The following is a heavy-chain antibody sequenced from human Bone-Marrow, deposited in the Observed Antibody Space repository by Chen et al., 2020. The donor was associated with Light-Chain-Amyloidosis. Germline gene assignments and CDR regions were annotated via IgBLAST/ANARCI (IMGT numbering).Heavy chain of an antibody. CDR2: INTYNGNT. J-gene: IGHJ3*02. CDR1: GYTFTDYV. CDR3: AKDRLGAHDALDI. V-gene: IGHV1-18*01. D-gene: IGHD5-12*01. Sequence: QIQLVQSGPAVKKPGASVKVSCRASGYTFTDYVITWVRQAPGQGLEWMGWINTYNGNTNFAQRIQGRVTMTTDPSTSTAYLELRSLRSDDTAVYYCAKDRLGAHDALDIWGQGTMITVSS.